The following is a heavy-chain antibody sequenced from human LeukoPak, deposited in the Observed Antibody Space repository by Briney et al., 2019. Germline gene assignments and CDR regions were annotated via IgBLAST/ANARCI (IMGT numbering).Heavy chain of an antibody. Sequence: SETLSLTCTVSGGSISNYYWSWIRQPPGKGLEWIGYIYYSGSTNYNPSLKSRVTISVDTSKNQFSLKLSSVTAADTAVYYCARGDGLGILFDYWGQGTLVTVSS. CDR2: IYYSGST. J-gene: IGHJ4*02. V-gene: IGHV4-59*01. CDR3: ARGDGLGILFDY. D-gene: IGHD3/OR15-3a*01. CDR1: GGSISNYY.